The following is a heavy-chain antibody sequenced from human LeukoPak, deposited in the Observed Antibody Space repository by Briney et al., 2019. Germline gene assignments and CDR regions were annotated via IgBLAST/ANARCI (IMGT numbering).Heavy chain of an antibody. Sequence: AGGSLRLSCAASGFTFSSYSMNWVRQAPGKGLEWGSSISSSSSYIYYADSVKARFTIPRDNAKNSLYLQMNSLRAEDTAVYYCARGGQWLVLGPNWFDPWGQGTLVTVSS. D-gene: IGHD6-19*01. CDR3: ARGGQWLVLGPNWFDP. CDR1: GFTFSSYS. V-gene: IGHV3-21*01. CDR2: ISSSSSYI. J-gene: IGHJ5*02.